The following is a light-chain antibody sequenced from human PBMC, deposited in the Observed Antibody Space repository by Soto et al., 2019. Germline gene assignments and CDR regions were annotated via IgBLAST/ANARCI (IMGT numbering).Light chain of an antibody. Sequence: EIELTQSAGTLSLSAGERATLSFMASQSISSTLLAWYQQKTGQAPRLLIYSSSIRATGIPDRFSGSGSGTDFTLTISRLEPEDFAVYYCQQYGSSLITFGQGTRLEIK. CDR1: QSISSTL. J-gene: IGKJ5*01. CDR2: SSS. CDR3: QQYGSSLIT. V-gene: IGKV3-20*01.